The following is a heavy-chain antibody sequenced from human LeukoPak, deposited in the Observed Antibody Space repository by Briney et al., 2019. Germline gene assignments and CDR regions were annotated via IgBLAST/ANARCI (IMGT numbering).Heavy chain of an antibody. CDR2: INHSGST. D-gene: IGHD6-13*01. Sequence: SETLSLTCAVYGGSFSGYYWSWIRQPPGKGLEWIGEINHSGSTNYNPSLKSRVTISVDTSKNQFSLKLSSVTAADTAVYYCASGRYIAAARNWFVPWGQGTLVTVSS. CDR1: GGSFSGYY. V-gene: IGHV4-34*01. CDR3: ASGRYIAAARNWFVP. J-gene: IGHJ5*02.